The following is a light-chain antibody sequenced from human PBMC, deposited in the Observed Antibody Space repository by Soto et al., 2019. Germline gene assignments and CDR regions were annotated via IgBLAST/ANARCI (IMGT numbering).Light chain of an antibody. CDR2: DAS. CDR3: QQYDXLYT. J-gene: IGKJ2*01. V-gene: IGKV1-5*01. Sequence: DIQMTQFPSTLSASVGDRVAITCRASQSIGNRLAWYQRRPGKAPKFLIYDASTLESGVPSRFSGSGFGTQFTLTIRSVQPDDFATHYCQQYDXLYTCGQRTKV. CDR1: QSIGNR.